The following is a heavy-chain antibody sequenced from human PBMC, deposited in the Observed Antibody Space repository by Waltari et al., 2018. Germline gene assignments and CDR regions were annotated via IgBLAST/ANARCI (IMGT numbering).Heavy chain of an antibody. Sequence: QVQLVQSGAEVKKPGASVKVSCKASGYTFTSYDINWVRQATGQGLEWMGWMNPNSGNTGYAQKFQGRVTITRNTSISTAYMELSSLRSEDTAVYYCARVRYPYSSSWNWFDPWGQGTLVTVSS. J-gene: IGHJ5*02. CDR1: GYTFTSYD. CDR2: MNPNSGNT. D-gene: IGHD6-13*01. CDR3: ARVRYPYSSSWNWFDP. V-gene: IGHV1-8*03.